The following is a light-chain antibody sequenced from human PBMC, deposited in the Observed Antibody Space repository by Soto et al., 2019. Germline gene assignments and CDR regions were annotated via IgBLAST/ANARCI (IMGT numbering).Light chain of an antibody. J-gene: IGLJ2*01. CDR2: DVT. V-gene: IGLV2-14*01. CDR1: SSDVGGYNY. CDR3: SSYTSSSTPLV. Sequence: QSVLTQPASVSGSPGQSITISCTGSSSDVGGYNYVSWYQQHPGKAPKLMISDVTHRPSGVSNRFSGSKSANTASLTISGLQAEDEANYYCSSYTSSSTPLVFGGGTQLTVL.